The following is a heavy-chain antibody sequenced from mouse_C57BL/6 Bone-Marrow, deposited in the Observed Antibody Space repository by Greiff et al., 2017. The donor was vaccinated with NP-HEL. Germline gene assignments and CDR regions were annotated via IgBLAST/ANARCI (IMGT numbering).Heavy chain of an antibody. V-gene: IGHV1-19*01. Sequence: EVQLVESGPVLVKPGASVKMSCKASGYTFTDYYMNWVKQSHGKSLEWIGVINPYNGGTSYNQKFKGNATLTVDKSSSTAYMELNSLTSEDSAVYYCARWDYYGSSYYFDYWGQGTTLTVSS. J-gene: IGHJ2*01. CDR3: ARWDYYGSSYYFDY. D-gene: IGHD1-1*01. CDR1: GYTFTDYY. CDR2: INPYNGGT.